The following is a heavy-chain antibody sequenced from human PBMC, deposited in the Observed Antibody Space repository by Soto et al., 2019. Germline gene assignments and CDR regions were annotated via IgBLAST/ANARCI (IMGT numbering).Heavy chain of an antibody. J-gene: IGHJ5*02. V-gene: IGHV4-34*01. Sequence: PSATLSLTCAVYGGSFSGYYWIWIRQPPGQGLEWIGEINHSGSTNYNPSLKSRVTISVDTSKNQFSLKLSSVTAADTAVYYCARASTYSSSGYVARWFDPWGHGTLVTVSS. D-gene: IGHD6-13*01. CDR1: GGSFSGYY. CDR2: INHSGST. CDR3: ARASTYSSSGYVARWFDP.